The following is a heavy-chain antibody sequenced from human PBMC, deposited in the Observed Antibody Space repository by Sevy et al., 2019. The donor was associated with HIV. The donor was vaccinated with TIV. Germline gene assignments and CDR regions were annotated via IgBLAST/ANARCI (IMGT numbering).Heavy chain of an antibody. J-gene: IGHJ3*02. CDR3: ARGKDVSGTFDI. CDR1: GGSFSGYS. CDR2: ITHSGNT. V-gene: IGHV4-34*01. Sequence: SETLSLTCAVYGGSFSGYSWNWIRQSPERGLEWIGEITHSGNTNYISSLKSRVTLSKATSNNQFSLKLNSVRAADTAVYYCARGKDVSGTFDIWGQGTGVTVSS.